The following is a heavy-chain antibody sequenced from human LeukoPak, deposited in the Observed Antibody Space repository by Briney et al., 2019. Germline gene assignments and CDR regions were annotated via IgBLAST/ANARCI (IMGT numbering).Heavy chain of an antibody. J-gene: IGHJ5*02. CDR1: GYTFTSYG. Sequence: ASVKVSCKASGYTFTSYGISWVRQAPGQGLEWMGWISAYNGNTNYAQKLQGRVTMTTDTSTSTAYMELRSLRSDDTAVYYCARSPPTTSKNWFDPWGQGTLVIVSS. D-gene: IGHD1-14*01. CDR3: ARSPPTTSKNWFDP. CDR2: ISAYNGNT. V-gene: IGHV1-18*01.